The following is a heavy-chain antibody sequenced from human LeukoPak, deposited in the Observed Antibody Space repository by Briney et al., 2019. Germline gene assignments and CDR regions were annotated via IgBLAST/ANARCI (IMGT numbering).Heavy chain of an antibody. CDR1: GYTFTLYD. D-gene: IGHD1-7*01. V-gene: IGHV1-8*01. J-gene: IGHJ5*02. CDR3: ARGRFSFGTANSFDP. Sequence: ASVKVSCKASGYTFTLYDINWVRQAAGQGLEWMGWTNPNSGNTVYAQKFQGRVTMTRNTSISTAYMELSSLKSEDTAVYYCARGRFSFGTANSFDPWGQGTLVTVSS. CDR2: TNPNSGNT.